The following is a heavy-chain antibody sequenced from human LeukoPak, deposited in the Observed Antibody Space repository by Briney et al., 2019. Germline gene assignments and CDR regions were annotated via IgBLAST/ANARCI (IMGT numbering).Heavy chain of an antibody. Sequence: GGSLRLSCAASGFTFSRYWMTWVRQTPGKGLEWVTNIKQDGSEKYYVDSVKGRFTVSRDNARNSVFLQMYSLRAEDTAVYYCARVSNGNNFDYWAREPWSPSPQ. CDR1: GFTFSRYW. CDR3: ARVSNGNNFDY. CDR2: IKQDGSEK. V-gene: IGHV3-7*01. J-gene: IGHJ4*02.